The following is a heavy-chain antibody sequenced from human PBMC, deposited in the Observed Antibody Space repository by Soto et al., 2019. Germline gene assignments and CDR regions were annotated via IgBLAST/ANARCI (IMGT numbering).Heavy chain of an antibody. CDR2: ISYDGSKT. D-gene: IGHD4-4*01. Sequence: QVQLVESGGGVVQPGRSLRLSCAASAFTFRSYTMHWVRQAPGKGLEWVATISYDGSKTNYADSVRGRFTISRDNSKSTLFLQMDSLRPEDTAVYSCARDRDSSYFPPPYYCDSWGQGTLVTVSS. V-gene: IGHV3-30*04. J-gene: IGHJ4*02. CDR1: AFTFRSYT. CDR3: ARDRDSSYFPPPYYCDS.